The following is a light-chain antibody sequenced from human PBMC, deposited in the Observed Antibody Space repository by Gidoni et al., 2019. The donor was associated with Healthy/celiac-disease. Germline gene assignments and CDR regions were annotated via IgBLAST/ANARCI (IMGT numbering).Light chain of an antibody. Sequence: QSPLTKPSSVSGSPGPSITISCTGTSSDVGSDNLVSWYQQHPGKAPKHMIYEGSKRPSGVSNRFSGRKSGNTASLTLSGLQAEDEADYYCCSYAGSVVFGGGTKLTVL. CDR3: CSYAGSVV. CDR1: SSDVGSDNL. J-gene: IGLJ2*01. V-gene: IGLV2-23*01. CDR2: EGS.